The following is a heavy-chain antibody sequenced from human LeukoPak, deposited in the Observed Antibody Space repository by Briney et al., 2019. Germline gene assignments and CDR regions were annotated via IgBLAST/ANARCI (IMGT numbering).Heavy chain of an antibody. V-gene: IGHV1-69*05. Sequence: ASVKVSCKASGGTFSSYAISWVRQAPGQGLEWMGGIIPIFGTANYAQKFQGRVTITTDESTSTAYMELSSLRSEDAAVYYCASRSGYYYFDYWGQGTLVTVSS. J-gene: IGHJ4*02. CDR1: GGTFSSYA. D-gene: IGHD3-22*01. CDR2: IIPIFGTA. CDR3: ASRSGYYYFDY.